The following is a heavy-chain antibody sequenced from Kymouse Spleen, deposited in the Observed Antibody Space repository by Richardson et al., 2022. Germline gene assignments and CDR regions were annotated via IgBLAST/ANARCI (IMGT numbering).Heavy chain of an antibody. CDR3: ASIAARPDDY. V-gene: IGHV3-9*01. J-gene: IGHJ4*02. D-gene: IGHD6-6*01. Sequence: EVQLVESGGGLVQPGRSLRLSCAASGFTFDDYAMHWVRQAPGKGLEWVSGISWNSGSIGYADSVKGRFTISRDNAKNSLYLQMNSLRAEDTALYYCASIAARPDDYWGQGTLVTVSS. CDR1: GFTFDDYA. CDR2: ISWNSGSI.